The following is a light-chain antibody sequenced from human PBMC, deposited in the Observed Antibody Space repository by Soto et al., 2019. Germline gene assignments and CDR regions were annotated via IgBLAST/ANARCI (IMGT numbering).Light chain of an antibody. V-gene: IGKV1-5*03. CDR3: QPYNHWYT. Sequence: DIQMTQSPSTLSASVGDRVSITCRALQNINSWLAWYQQKPGKAPKLLIYKASSLQSGVPSRFSGSGSGTEFTLTSSSLQPDDCATYHCQPYNHWYTVGKGTNLEL. CDR1: QNINSW. CDR2: KAS. J-gene: IGKJ2*01.